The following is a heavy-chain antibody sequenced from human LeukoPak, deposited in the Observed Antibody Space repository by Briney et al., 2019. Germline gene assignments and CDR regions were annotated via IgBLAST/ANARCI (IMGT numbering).Heavy chain of an antibody. J-gene: IGHJ4*02. D-gene: IGHD3-22*01. CDR3: ASDDSSGYYYVY. V-gene: IGHV1-18*01. CDR2: ISAYNGNT. CDR1: GYTFTSYG. Sequence: ASVTVSCTASGYTFTSYGISWVRQAPGQGLEWMGWISAYNGNTNYAQKLQGRVTMTTDTSTSTAYMELSSLRSEDTAVYYCASDDSSGYYYVYWGQGTLVTVSS.